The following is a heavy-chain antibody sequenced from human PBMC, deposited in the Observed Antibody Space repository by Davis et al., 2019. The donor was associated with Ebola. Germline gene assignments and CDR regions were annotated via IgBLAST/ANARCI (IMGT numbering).Heavy chain of an antibody. D-gene: IGHD2-2*01. J-gene: IGHJ5*02. V-gene: IGHV1-18*01. Sequence: AASVKVSCKASGYTFTSYAMHWVRQAPGQGLEWMGWISAYNGNTNYAQKLQGRVTMTTDTSTSTAYMELRSLRSDDTAVYYCARAIVAPNWFDPWGQGTLVTVSS. CDR3: ARAIVAPNWFDP. CDR2: ISAYNGNT. CDR1: GYTFTSYA.